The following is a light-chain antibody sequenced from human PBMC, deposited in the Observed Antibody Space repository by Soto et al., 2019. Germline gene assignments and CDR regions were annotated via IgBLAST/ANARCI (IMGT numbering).Light chain of an antibody. J-gene: IGKJ1*01. Sequence: LSLGAMSLSAGDRDLLACRASQTVRNNYLAWYQQQPAQAPRLLIYGVSTRATGTPARFSGSGSGTEFTLTISSVQSEDFAVYYCQQYNNWLQTFGQGTKAAI. V-gene: IGKV3-15*01. CDR1: QTVRNN. CDR2: GVS. CDR3: QQYNNWLQT.